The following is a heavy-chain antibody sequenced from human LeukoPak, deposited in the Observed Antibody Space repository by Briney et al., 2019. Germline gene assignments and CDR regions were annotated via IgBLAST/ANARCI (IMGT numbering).Heavy chain of an antibody. CDR2: IYYSGST. V-gene: IGHV4-39*01. CDR3: ARTLVGRLRGYYFDY. D-gene: IGHD4-23*01. J-gene: IGHJ4*02. CDR1: GGSISSSSYY. Sequence: SETVSLTCTVSGGSISSSSYYWGWIRQPPGKGLGWIGSIYYSGSTYYNPSLKSRVTISVDTSKNQFSLKLSSVTAADTAVYYCARTLVGRLRGYYFDYWGQGTLVTVSS.